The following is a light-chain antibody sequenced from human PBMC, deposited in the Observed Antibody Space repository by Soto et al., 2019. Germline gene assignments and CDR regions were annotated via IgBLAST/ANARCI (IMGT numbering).Light chain of an antibody. V-gene: IGKV4-1*01. CDR3: QQYYSTPPYT. CDR1: QSVLYSSNNKNY. CDR2: WAS. J-gene: IGKJ2*01. Sequence: DIVMTQSPDSLAVSLGGRATINCKSSQSVLYSSNNKNYLAWYQQRPGQPPRLLIYWASTRESGVPDRFSGSGSGTDFTLTISILQAEDVAIYYCQQYYSTPPYTFGQGTKLEIK.